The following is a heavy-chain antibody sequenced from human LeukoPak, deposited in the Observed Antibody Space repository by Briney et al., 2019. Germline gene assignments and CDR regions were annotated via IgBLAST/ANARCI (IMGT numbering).Heavy chain of an antibody. V-gene: IGHV4-34*01. D-gene: IGHD6-19*01. CDR1: GGSFSAYY. CDR3: ARVGSSGWHPGFDY. CDR2: INHSGST. Sequence: SETLSLTCAVYGGSFSAYYWSWIRQPPGKGQEWIGEINHSGSTNYNPSLKSRVTISVDTSKNQFSLKLSSVTAADTAVYYCARVGSSGWHPGFDYWGQGTLVTVSS. J-gene: IGHJ4*02.